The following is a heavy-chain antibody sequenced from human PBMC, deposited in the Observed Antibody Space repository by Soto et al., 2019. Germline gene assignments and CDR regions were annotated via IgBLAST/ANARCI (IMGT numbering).Heavy chain of an antibody. V-gene: IGHV3-23*01. Sequence: GGSLRLSCAASGFTFSGYAVCWVRQAPGKGLEWVSTITAGGGSTFYAGSVKGRFTISRDNSKNTLSLQMNSLRAEDTAIYFCAKGYYVGCFVYYFDSRCQGTLGTGS. CDR1: GFTFSGYA. CDR2: ITAGGGST. D-gene: IGHD3-22*01. J-gene: IGHJ4*02. CDR3: AKGYYVGCFVYYFDS.